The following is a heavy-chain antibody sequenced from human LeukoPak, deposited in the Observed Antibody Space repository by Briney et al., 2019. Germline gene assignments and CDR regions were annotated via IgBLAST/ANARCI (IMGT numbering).Heavy chain of an antibody. Sequence: GGSLRLSCAASGFTVSSNYMSWVRQAPGEGLEWVSVIYSGGSTYYADSVKGRFTISRDNSKNTLYLQMNSLRAEDTAVYYCTRGQLGIGFDFDYWGQGTLVTVSS. CDR3: TRGQLGIGFDFDY. CDR1: GFTVSSNY. D-gene: IGHD7-27*01. V-gene: IGHV3-53*01. CDR2: IYSGGST. J-gene: IGHJ4*02.